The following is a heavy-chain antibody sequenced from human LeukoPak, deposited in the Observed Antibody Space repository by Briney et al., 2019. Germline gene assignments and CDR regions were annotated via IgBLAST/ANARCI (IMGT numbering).Heavy chain of an antibody. CDR3: AREITIFGVARIGWFDP. D-gene: IGHD3-3*01. Sequence: ASVKVSCKASGYTFTSYGISWVRQAPGQGLEWMGWISAYNGNTNYAQKLQDRVTMTTDTSTSTAYMELRSLRSDDTAVYYCAREITIFGVARIGWFDPWGQGTLVSVSS. J-gene: IGHJ5*02. CDR1: GYTFTSYG. V-gene: IGHV1-18*01. CDR2: ISAYNGNT.